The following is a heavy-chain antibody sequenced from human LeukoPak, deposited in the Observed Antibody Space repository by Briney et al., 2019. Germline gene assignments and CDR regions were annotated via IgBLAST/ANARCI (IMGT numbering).Heavy chain of an antibody. CDR2: IIPIFGTA. J-gene: IGHJ6*04. V-gene: IGHV1-69*01. Sequence: GSSVKVSCKASGGTFSSYAISWVRQAPGQGLAWMGGIIPIFGTANYAQKFQGRVTITADESTSTAYMELSSLRSEDTAVYYCARDRGVATIYGMDVWGKGTTVTVSS. CDR3: ARDRGVATIYGMDV. CDR1: GGTFSSYA. D-gene: IGHD3-3*01.